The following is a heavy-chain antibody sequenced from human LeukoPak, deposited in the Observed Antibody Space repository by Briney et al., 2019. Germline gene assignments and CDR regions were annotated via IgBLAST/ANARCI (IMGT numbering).Heavy chain of an antibody. D-gene: IGHD3-3*01. V-gene: IGHV1-69*05. J-gene: IGHJ4*02. Sequence: ASVKVSCKASGGTFSSYAISWVRQAPGQGLEWMGGIIPIFGTANYAQKFQGRVTITTDESTSTAYMELSSLRPEDTAVYYCARSDPGLNYDFWSGYDYWGQGTLVTVSS. CDR2: IIPIFGTA. CDR3: ARSDPGLNYDFWSGYDY. CDR1: GGTFSSYA.